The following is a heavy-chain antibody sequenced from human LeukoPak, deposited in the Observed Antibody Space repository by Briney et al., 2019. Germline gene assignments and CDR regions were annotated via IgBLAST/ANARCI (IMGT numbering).Heavy chain of an antibody. CDR1: GYTFTGYY. CDR2: INPNSGDT. J-gene: IGHJ4*02. CDR3: ARDYSSSSGYFDY. V-gene: IGHV1-2*02. D-gene: IGHD6-6*01. Sequence: ASVKVSCKASGYTFTGYYMHWVRQVPGQGLEWMGWINPNSGDTNYAEKFQGRVTMTRDTSISTAYMDLRRLRSDDTAVYYCARDYSSSSGYFDYWGQGTLVTVSS.